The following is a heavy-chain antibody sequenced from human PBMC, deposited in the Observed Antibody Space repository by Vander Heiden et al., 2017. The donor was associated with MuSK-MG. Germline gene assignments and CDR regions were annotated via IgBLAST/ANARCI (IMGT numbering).Heavy chain of an antibody. CDR2: IYYIGNT. CDR1: GGSISSSSYY. CDR3: AKHDKGRTGVYYFDY. V-gene: IGHV4-39*01. Sequence: QLQLQESAPGLVKPSETLSLTCTVSGGSISSSSYYWAWIRQPPGRGLEWIGSIYYIGNTYYNPSLKSRFTISVDTSKSQFSLKLSSVTAADTAFYYCAKHDKGRTGVYYFDYWGQGTLVTASS. D-gene: IGHD1-26*01. J-gene: IGHJ4*02.